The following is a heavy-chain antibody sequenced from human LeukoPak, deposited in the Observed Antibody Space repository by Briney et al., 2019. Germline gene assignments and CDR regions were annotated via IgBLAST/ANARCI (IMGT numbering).Heavy chain of an antibody. Sequence: SETLSLTCTVSAYSISSGYYWGWIRQPPGQGLEWIGSIYHSGSTYYNPSLKSRVTISVDTSKNQFSLNLNSVTAADTAVYYCARFYYGDFTFDYWGQGTLVTVSS. CDR2: IYHSGST. J-gene: IGHJ4*02. CDR3: ARFYYGDFTFDY. D-gene: IGHD4-17*01. V-gene: IGHV4-38-2*02. CDR1: AYSISSGYY.